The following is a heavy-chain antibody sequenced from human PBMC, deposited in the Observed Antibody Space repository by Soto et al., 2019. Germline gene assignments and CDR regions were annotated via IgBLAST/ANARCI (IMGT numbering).Heavy chain of an antibody. Sequence: SVKVSCKASGGTFSSYAISWVRQAPGQGLEWMGGIIPIFGTANYAQKFQGRVTITADESTSTAYMELSSLRSEDTAVYYCARDTAMVTGLYYYGMDVWGQGTTVTVSS. J-gene: IGHJ6*02. D-gene: IGHD5-18*01. CDR2: IIPIFGTA. V-gene: IGHV1-69*13. CDR1: GGTFSSYA. CDR3: ARDTAMVTGLYYYGMDV.